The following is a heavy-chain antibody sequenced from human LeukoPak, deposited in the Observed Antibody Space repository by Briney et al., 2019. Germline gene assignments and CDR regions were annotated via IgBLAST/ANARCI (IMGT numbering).Heavy chain of an antibody. CDR2: INPSGGST. CDR3: ARDGYYGSGRRGGLGY. D-gene: IGHD3-10*01. V-gene: IGHV1-46*01. J-gene: IGHJ4*02. CDR1: GYTFTSYY. Sequence: GASVKVSCKASGYTFTSYYMHWVRQAPGQGLEWMGIINPSGGSTSYAQKFQGRVTMTRDMSTSTDYMELSSLRSEDTAVYYCARDGYYGSGRRGGLGYWGQGTLVTVSS.